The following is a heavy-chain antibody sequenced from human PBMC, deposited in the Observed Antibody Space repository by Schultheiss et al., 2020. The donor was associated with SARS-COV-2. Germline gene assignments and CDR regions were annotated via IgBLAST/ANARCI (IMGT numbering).Heavy chain of an antibody. Sequence: GGSLRLSCAASGFTFSDYYMSWIRQAPGKGLEWVSYISSSGSTIYYADSVKGRFTTSRDNSKNTLYLQLNSLRAEDTAVYYCARATYYDISTGHSLADGWYLDLWGRGTLVTVSS. V-gene: IGHV3-11*04. J-gene: IGHJ2*01. CDR1: GFTFSDYY. CDR2: ISSSGSTI. D-gene: IGHD3-9*01. CDR3: ARATYYDISTGHSLADGWYLDL.